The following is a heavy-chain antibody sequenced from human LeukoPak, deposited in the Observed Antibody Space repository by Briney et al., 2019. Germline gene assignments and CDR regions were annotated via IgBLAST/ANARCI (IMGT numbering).Heavy chain of an antibody. CDR1: GGSISSHY. J-gene: IGHJ6*03. CDR2: IYYSGST. CDR3: ARVRSGYYYYMDV. Sequence: SETLSLTCTVSGGSISSHYWSWIRQPPGKGLEWIGYIYYSGSTNYNPSLKSRVTISVDTSKNQFSLKLSSVTAADTAVYYCARVRSGYYYYMDVWGKGTTVNVSS. V-gene: IGHV4-59*11.